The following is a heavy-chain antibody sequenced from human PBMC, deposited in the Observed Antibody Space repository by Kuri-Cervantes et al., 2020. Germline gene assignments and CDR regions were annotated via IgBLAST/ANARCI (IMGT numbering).Heavy chain of an antibody. CDR3: ARGRGVKYDFWSGYHDDAFDI. D-gene: IGHD3-3*01. V-gene: IGHV4-34*01. J-gene: IGHJ3*02. Sequence: GSLRLSCAVYGGSFSGYYWSWIRQPPGKGLEWIGEINHSGSTNYNPSLKSRVTISVDTSKNQFSLKLSSVTAADTAVYYCARGRGVKYDFWSGYHDDAFDIWGQGTRVTVSS. CDR1: GGSFSGYY. CDR2: INHSGST.